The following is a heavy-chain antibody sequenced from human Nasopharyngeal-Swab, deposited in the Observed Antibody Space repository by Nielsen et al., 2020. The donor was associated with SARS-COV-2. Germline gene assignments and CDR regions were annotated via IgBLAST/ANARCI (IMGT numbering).Heavy chain of an antibody. Sequence: GGSLRLSCAASGFTFSSYEMNWVRQAPGKGLEWVSSISSSSSYIYYADSVKGRFTISRDNAKNSLYLQMNSLRAEDTAVYYCAREEGSSWHYFDYWGQGTLVTVSS. CDR1: GFTFSSYE. J-gene: IGHJ4*02. CDR2: ISSSSSYI. D-gene: IGHD6-13*01. CDR3: AREEGSSWHYFDY. V-gene: IGHV3-21*01.